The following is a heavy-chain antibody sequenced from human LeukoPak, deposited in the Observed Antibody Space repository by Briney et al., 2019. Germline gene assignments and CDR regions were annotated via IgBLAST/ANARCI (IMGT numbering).Heavy chain of an antibody. V-gene: IGHV1-69*04. CDR2: IIPILGIA. CDR3: AREVRIAAAGSYYYGMDV. J-gene: IGHJ6*02. Sequence: SVKVPCKASRGTFSSYAISWVRQAPGQGLEWMGRIIPILGIANYAQKFQGRVTITADKSTSTAYMELSSLRSEDTAVYYCAREVRIAAAGSYYYGMDVWGQGTTVTVSS. CDR1: RGTFSSYA. D-gene: IGHD6-13*01.